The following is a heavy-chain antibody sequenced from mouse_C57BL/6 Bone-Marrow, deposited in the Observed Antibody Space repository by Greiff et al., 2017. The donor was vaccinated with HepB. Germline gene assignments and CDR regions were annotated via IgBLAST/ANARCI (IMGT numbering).Heavy chain of an antibody. CDR3: TTEQAWFAY. CDR2: IDPENGDT. CDR1: GFNIKDDY. V-gene: IGHV14-4*01. Sequence: EVKLQESGAELVRPGASVKLSCTASGFNIKDDYMHWVKQRPEQGLEWIGWIDPENGDTEYASKFQGKATITADTSSNTAYLQLSSLTSEDTAVYYCTTEQAWFAYWGQGTLVTVSA. J-gene: IGHJ3*01.